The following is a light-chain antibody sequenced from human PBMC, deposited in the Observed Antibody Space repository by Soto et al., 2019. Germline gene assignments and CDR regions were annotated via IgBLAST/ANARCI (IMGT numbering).Light chain of an antibody. V-gene: IGKV1-13*02. CDR1: QGIDTS. J-gene: IGKJ5*01. CDR2: DAS. CDR3: QHYHGWPIT. Sequence: AILLTQSPSSLSASVGDRVTITCRASQGIDTSLAWYQQKPGKAPKFLIYDASSLESGVPSRFSGSGSGTEFTLTISSLQSEDFAVYYCQHYHGWPITFGQGTRLEIK.